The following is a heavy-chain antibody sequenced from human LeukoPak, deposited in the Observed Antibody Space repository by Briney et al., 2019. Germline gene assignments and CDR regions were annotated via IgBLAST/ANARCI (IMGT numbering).Heavy chain of an antibody. D-gene: IGHD6-6*01. CDR1: GFTFSSYA. Sequence: QPGGSLRLSCAASGFTFSSYAMSWVRQAPGKGLEWVSAISGSGGSTYYADSVKGRFTISRDNSKNTLYLQMNSLRAEDTAVYYCAKDRRTYSSSWGFFDYWGQGTLVTVSS. J-gene: IGHJ4*02. CDR2: ISGSGGST. V-gene: IGHV3-23*01. CDR3: AKDRRTYSSSWGFFDY.